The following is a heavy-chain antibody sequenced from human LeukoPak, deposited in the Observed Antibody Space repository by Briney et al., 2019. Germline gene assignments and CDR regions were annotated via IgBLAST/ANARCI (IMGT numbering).Heavy chain of an antibody. CDR2: IKQHGNEK. V-gene: IGHV3-7*01. J-gene: IGHJ3*02. CDR1: GFTFSSYW. CDR3: ARPSAIYSYGHDAFDI. Sequence: EGSLRLSCAASGFTFSSYWMTWVRQAPGKGLEWVANIKQHGNEKYYVDSVKGRFTISRDDAKTSVYLQMTSLRVDDTAIYYCARPSAIYSYGHDAFDIWGQGTLVTVSS. D-gene: IGHD5-18*01.